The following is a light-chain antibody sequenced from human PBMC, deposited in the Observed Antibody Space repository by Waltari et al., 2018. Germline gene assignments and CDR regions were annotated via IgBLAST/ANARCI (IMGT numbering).Light chain of an antibody. CDR2: EVS. V-gene: IGLV2-14*01. Sequence: QSALAQPASVSGSPGQSIAISCTGTSSDIGNYHYVSWYQQHPGKAPKLILYEVSDRPSGVSRRFSGSKSGNKATLTISGLQADDEADYYCSSYTNRATLRVFGTGAKVTVL. CDR1: SSDIGNYHY. CDR3: SSYTNRATLRV. J-gene: IGLJ1*01.